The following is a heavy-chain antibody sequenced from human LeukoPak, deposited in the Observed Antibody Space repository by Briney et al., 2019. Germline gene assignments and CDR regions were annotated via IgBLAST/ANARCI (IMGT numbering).Heavy chain of an antibody. J-gene: IGHJ4*02. V-gene: IGHV4-31*11. D-gene: IGHD2-8*02. CDR2: IYHSGRS. CDR3: ARDQVECTGGTCQSRVGFDF. CDR1: GGFYSNDYW. Sequence: SETLSLTCAVTGGFYSNDYWCSWVRQHPGRGLEWIGYIYHSGRSYYNPSLKSRITMSVDTSKNQFSLNLSSVTAADTAVYYCARDQVECTGGTCQSRVGFDFWGQGTLVTVSS.